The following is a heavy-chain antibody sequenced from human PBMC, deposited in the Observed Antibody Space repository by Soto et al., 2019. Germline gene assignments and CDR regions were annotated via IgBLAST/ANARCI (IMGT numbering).Heavy chain of an antibody. CDR2: IIPVLGTT. Sequence: QVQLVQSGAEVKKPGSSVKVSCKASGGDFSNYVISWVRQAPGQGLEWMGGIIPVLGTTHYAQKFQGRVTLTADESTSTAYMGLSSLGSEDTAMYYCARKGSDLGMTTGSDYYYQYGMDVWGQGTTVTVSS. J-gene: IGHJ6*02. CDR3: ARKGSDLGMTTGSDYYYQYGMDV. CDR1: GGDFSNYV. D-gene: IGHD4-17*01. V-gene: IGHV1-69*01.